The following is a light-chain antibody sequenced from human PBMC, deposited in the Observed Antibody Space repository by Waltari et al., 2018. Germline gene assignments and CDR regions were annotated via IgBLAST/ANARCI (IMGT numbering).Light chain of an antibody. V-gene: IGKV3-15*01. Sequence: EIVMTQSPATMSVSPGERATLSCRASQSVRSNLAWYQQKPGQAPRRHSYGASTRVTGIPARFSGSGSGTECTLTISSLQSADFAVYYCQQYNNWPTWTFGQGTKVEIK. J-gene: IGKJ1*01. CDR3: QQYNNWPTWT. CDR2: GAS. CDR1: QSVRSN.